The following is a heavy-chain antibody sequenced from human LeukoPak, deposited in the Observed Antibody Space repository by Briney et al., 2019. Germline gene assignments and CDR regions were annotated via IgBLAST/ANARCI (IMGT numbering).Heavy chain of an antibody. CDR3: ARGDYGSGSYYMDV. CDR2: IYYSGST. V-gene: IGHV4-61*01. D-gene: IGHD3-10*01. CDR1: GGSISSGSYY. J-gene: IGHJ6*03. Sequence: PSETLSLTCTVSGGSISSGSYYWSWIRQPPGKGLEWIGYIYYSGSTNYNPSLKSRVTISVDTSKNQFSLKLSSVTAADTAVYYCARGDYGSGSYYMDVWGKGTTVTISS.